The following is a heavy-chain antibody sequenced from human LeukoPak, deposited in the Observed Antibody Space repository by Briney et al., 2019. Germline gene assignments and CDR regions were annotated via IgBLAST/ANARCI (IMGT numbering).Heavy chain of an antibody. CDR2: IYYSGST. V-gene: IGHV4-31*03. D-gene: IGHD2-2*01. CDR3: ARTVVFSLYYMDV. Sequence: SQTLSLTCTVSGGSISSGGYYWSWIRQHPGKGLEWIGYIYYSGSTYYNPSLKSRVTISVDTSKNQFSLKLSSVTAGDTAVYYCARTVVFSLYYMDVWGKGTTVTVSS. CDR1: GGSISSGGYY. J-gene: IGHJ6*03.